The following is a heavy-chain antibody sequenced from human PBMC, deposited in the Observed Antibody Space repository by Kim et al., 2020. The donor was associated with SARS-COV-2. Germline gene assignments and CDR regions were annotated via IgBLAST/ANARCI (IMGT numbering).Heavy chain of an antibody. Sequence: GGSLRLSCAASGFTFSSYGMHWVRQAPGKGLEWVAVISYDGSNKYYADSVKGRFTISRDNSKNTLYLQMNSLRAEDTAVYYCAKGEQWLVRGNFDYWGQGTLVTVSS. CDR1: GFTFSSYG. CDR2: ISYDGSNK. D-gene: IGHD6-19*01. V-gene: IGHV3-30*18. J-gene: IGHJ4*02. CDR3: AKGEQWLVRGNFDY.